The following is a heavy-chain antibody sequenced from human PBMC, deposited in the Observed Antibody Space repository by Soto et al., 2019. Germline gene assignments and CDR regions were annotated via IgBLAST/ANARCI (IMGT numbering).Heavy chain of an antibody. V-gene: IGHV3-20*04. CDR3: ARDYGDYVYFDY. Sequence: GGSLRLSCAASGFTFDDYGMSWVRQAPGKGLEWVSGINWNGGSTGYADSVKGRFTISRENAKNSLYLQMNSLRAEDTALYYCARDYGDYVYFDYWGQGTLVTVSS. CDR2: INWNGGST. CDR1: GFTFDDYG. J-gene: IGHJ4*02. D-gene: IGHD4-17*01.